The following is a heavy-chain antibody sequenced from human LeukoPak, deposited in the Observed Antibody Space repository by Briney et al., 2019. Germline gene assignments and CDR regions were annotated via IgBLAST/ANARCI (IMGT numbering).Heavy chain of an antibody. CDR3: ARDWALYVLPDY. D-gene: IGHD2-8*01. Sequence: AASVTVSCKAFGYTFTTYGISWVRQAPGQGLEWMGWISTKNGNTNYAQKLQGRVTMTRDTSTSTVYMELRSLRSDDTAVYYCARDWALYVLPDYWGQGTLVTVSS. J-gene: IGHJ4*02. CDR2: ISTKNGNT. V-gene: IGHV1-18*01. CDR1: GYTFTTYG.